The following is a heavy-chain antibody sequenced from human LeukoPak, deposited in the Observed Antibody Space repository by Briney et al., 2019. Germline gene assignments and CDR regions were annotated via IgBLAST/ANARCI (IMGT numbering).Heavy chain of an antibody. Sequence: GGSLRLSCAASGFTFSSYGMHWVRQAPGKGLEWMAVISYDGSSEYYADSVKGRFTISRDNSKNTLYLQMSSLRAEDTAVYYCAKEPNRGLPDYWGQGTLVTVPS. CDR3: AKEPNRGLPDY. J-gene: IGHJ4*02. CDR1: GFTFSSYG. V-gene: IGHV3-30*18. D-gene: IGHD2-21*01. CDR2: ISYDGSSE.